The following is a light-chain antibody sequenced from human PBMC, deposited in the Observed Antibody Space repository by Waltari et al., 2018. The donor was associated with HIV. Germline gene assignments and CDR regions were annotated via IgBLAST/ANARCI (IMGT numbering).Light chain of an antibody. CDR2: KDS. Sequence: SYELTQPPSVSVSPGQTARITCSGDALPKQYAYWYQQKAGQAPVLVIYKDSERPSGIPERFSGSSSGTTVTVTISGVQAEDEADYYCESAHSSLWVFGGGTKLTVL. J-gene: IGLJ3*02. CDR3: ESAHSSLWV. CDR1: ALPKQY. V-gene: IGLV3-25*03.